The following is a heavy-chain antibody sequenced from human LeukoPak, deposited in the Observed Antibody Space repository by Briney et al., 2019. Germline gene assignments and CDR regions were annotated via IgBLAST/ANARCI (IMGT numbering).Heavy chain of an antibody. Sequence: GASVKVSCKASGYTFTSYDINWVRQATGQGLEWMGWMNPNSGNTGYAQKFQGRVTMTRNTSISTAYMELSSLRSEDTAVYYCARGPVKGGVRGVSRSLYNWFDSWGQGTLVTVSS. J-gene: IGHJ5*01. CDR3: ARGPVKGGVRGVSRSLYNWFDS. D-gene: IGHD3-10*01. V-gene: IGHV1-8*01. CDR2: MNPNSGNT. CDR1: GYTFTSYD.